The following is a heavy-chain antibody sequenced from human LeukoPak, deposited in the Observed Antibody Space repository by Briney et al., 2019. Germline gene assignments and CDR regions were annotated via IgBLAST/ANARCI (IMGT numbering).Heavy chain of an antibody. CDR3: ARGRYFDWLLPTTYFDY. CDR2: INPNSGGT. Sequence: ASVKVSCKASGYTLTGYYMHWVRQAPGQGLEWMGWINPNSGGTNYAQKFQGRVTMTRDTSISTAYMELSRLRSDDTAVYYCARGRYFDWLLPTTYFDYWGQGTLVTVSS. V-gene: IGHV1-2*02. CDR1: GYTLTGYY. D-gene: IGHD3-9*01. J-gene: IGHJ4*02.